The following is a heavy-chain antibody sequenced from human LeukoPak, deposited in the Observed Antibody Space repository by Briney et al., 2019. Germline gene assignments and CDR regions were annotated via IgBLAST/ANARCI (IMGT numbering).Heavy chain of an antibody. D-gene: IGHD2-15*01. Sequence: HGESLKISCKGSGYSFTSYWIGWGRQMPGKGLEWMGIIYPGDSDTRYSPSFQGQVTISADKSINTAPPQWRSLKASDTATYSRARQDCSGGGCYNFLDYWGQGTLVTVSS. CDR3: ARQDCSGGGCYNFLDY. CDR2: IYPGDSDT. CDR1: GYSFTSYW. J-gene: IGHJ4*02. V-gene: IGHV5-51*01.